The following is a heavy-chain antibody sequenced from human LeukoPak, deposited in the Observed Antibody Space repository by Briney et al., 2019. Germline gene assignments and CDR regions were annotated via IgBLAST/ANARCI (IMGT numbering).Heavy chain of an antibody. D-gene: IGHD3-22*01. J-gene: IGHJ4*02. CDR3: ARQMERLAYYYHSSGYYYGVN. V-gene: IGHV4-39*01. CDR2: IYYSGST. CDR1: GGSISSSSYY. Sequence: SETLSLTCTVSGGSISSSSYYWGWIRQPPGKGPEWIGSIYYSGSTYYNPSLKSRVTISVDTSKNQFSLKLSSVTAADTAVYYCARQMERLAYYYHSSGYYYGVNWGQGTLVTVSS.